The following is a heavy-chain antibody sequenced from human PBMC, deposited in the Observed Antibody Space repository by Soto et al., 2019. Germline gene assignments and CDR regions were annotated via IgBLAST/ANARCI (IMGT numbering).Heavy chain of an antibody. V-gene: IGHV3-48*02. CDR1: GFTFSSYS. D-gene: IGHD5-18*01. CDR2: ISSSSTI. Sequence: EVQLVESGGGLVQPGGSLRLSCAASGFTFSSYSMNWVRQAPGKGLEWVSYISSSSTIYYADSVKGRFTISRDNAKNSLYLQMNSLRDEDTAVYYCARAREYSYGPKVPLFDYWGQGTLVTVSS. J-gene: IGHJ4*02. CDR3: ARAREYSYGPKVPLFDY.